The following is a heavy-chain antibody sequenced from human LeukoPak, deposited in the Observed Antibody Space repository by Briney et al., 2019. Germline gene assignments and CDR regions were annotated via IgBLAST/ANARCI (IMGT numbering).Heavy chain of an antibody. CDR1: GYNFAHDW. V-gene: IGHV5-51*01. Sequence: GESLKISCKGSGYNFAHDWIGWVRQMPGKGLEWMGIIFPDDSDTIYSPSFQGHVTISADKSINTAYLQWSDLKASDSAMYYCARQESEMTTPANHYFDLWGQGTLITVSS. CDR3: ARQESEMTTPANHYFDL. J-gene: IGHJ4*02. CDR2: IFPDDSDT. D-gene: IGHD2-15*01.